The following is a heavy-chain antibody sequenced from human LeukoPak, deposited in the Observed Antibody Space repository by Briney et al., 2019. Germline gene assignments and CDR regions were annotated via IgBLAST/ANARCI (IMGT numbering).Heavy chain of an antibody. D-gene: IGHD3-22*01. CDR2: IYYSGST. CDR3: ASLDYDSSGYASDY. CDR1: GGSISSYY. Sequence: SETLSLTCTVSGGSISSYYWSWTRQPPGKGLEWIGYIYYSGSTNYNPSLKSRVTISVDTSKNQFSLKLSSVTAADTAVYYCASLDYDSSGYASDYWGQGTLVTVSS. J-gene: IGHJ4*02. V-gene: IGHV4-59*01.